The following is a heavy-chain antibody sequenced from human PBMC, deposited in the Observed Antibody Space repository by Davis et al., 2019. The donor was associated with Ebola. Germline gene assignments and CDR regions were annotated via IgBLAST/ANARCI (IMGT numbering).Heavy chain of an antibody. CDR1: GFTFDDYA. V-gene: IGHV3-9*01. CDR3: AKDWGHTVTSFDY. D-gene: IGHD4-17*01. Sequence: GGSLRLSCAASGFTFDDYAMHWVRQAPGKGLEWVSGISWNSGSIGYADSVKDRFTISRDNAKNSLYLQMNSLRAEDTALYYCAKDWGHTVTSFDYWGQGTLVTVSS. CDR2: ISWNSGSI. J-gene: IGHJ4*02.